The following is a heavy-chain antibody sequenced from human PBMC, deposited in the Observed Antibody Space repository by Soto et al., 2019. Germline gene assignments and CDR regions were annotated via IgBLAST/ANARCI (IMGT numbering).Heavy chain of an antibody. D-gene: IGHD3-3*01. V-gene: IGHV1-18*01. J-gene: IGHJ5*02. CDR1: GYTFTSYG. CDR3: ARVPLTIFGVVITWFDP. CDR2: ISAYNGNT. Sequence: ASVKVSCKASGYTFTSYGISWVRQAPGQGLEWMGWISAYNGNTNYAQKLQGRVTMTTDTSTSTAYMELRSLRSDDTAVYYCARVPLTIFGVVITWFDPWGQGTLVTVS.